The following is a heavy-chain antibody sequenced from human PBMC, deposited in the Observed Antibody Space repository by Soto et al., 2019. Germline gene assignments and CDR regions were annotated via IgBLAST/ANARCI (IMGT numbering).Heavy chain of an antibody. J-gene: IGHJ6*02. CDR3: AKSRDGSNLRMDV. Sequence: PGGSLRLSCAASGFALSSYGMHWVRQAPGKGLEWVAFISNNGGQKKFADSAKGRFSISSDTSKSTVFLQMDSLREDDTALYYCAKSRDGSNLRMDVWGQGTTVTVSS. D-gene: IGHD6-13*01. CDR1: GFALSSYG. CDR2: ISNNGGQK. V-gene: IGHV3-30*18.